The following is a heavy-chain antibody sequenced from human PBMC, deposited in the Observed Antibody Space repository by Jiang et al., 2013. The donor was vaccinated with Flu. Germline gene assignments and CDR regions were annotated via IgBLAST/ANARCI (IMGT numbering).Heavy chain of an antibody. CDR1: GFTFSSYV. CDR2: VSGSGDNT. Sequence: SGFTFSSYVMTWVRQPPGKGLEWVSGVSGSGDNTYYTDSVKGRFTISRDNSKNTLDLQMNSLRAEDTAVYYCAKVRVTGTYVVDYWGQGTLVTVSS. J-gene: IGHJ4*02. CDR3: AKVRVTGTYVVDY. D-gene: IGHD6-19*01. V-gene: IGHV3-23*01.